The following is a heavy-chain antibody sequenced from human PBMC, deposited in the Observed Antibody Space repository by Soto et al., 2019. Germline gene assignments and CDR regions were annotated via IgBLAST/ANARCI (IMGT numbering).Heavy chain of an antibody. Sequence: ASVKVSRKASGYTFTSYAMHWVRQAPGQRLEWMGWINAGNGNTKYSQKFQGRVTITRDTSASTAYMVLSSLRSEDTAVYYCARDLDTAMARVPLNYYYGMDVWGQGTTVTVSS. V-gene: IGHV1-3*01. D-gene: IGHD5-18*01. CDR2: INAGNGNT. CDR1: GYTFTSYA. J-gene: IGHJ6*02. CDR3: ARDLDTAMARVPLNYYYGMDV.